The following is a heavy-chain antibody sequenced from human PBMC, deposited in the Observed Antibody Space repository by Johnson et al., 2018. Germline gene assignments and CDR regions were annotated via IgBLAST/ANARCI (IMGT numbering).Heavy chain of an antibody. CDR1: GFAFSRYA. V-gene: IGHV3-23*04. D-gene: IGHD3-10*01. CDR3: ANLPLWCGELLFYMDV. Sequence: EVQLVESGGGLVQAGGSLRLSCAASGFAFSRYAMSWGRQAPGKGLAWVSSITYNGGSTFYADSVKGRFTISRDNSKNTLCLQVNSRSAEDTAVYYCANLPLWCGELLFYMDVWGKGTTVTVSS. CDR2: ITYNGGST. J-gene: IGHJ6*03.